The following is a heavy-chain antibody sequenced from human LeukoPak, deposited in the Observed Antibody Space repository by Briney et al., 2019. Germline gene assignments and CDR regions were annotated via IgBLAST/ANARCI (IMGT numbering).Heavy chain of an antibody. CDR2: ISYDGSNK. V-gene: IGHV3-30*04. Sequence: GGSLRFSCAASGFTFSSYAMHWVRQAPGKGLEWVAVISYDGSNKYYADSVKGRFTISRDNSKNTLYLQMNSLRAEDTAVNYCALTPLSTTRTRFDYWGQGTLVTVSS. CDR3: ALTPLSTTRTRFDY. CDR1: GFTFSSYA. D-gene: IGHD2-2*01. J-gene: IGHJ4*02.